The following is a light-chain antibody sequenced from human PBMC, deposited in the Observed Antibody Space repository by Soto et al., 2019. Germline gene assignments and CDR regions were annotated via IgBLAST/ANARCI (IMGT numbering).Light chain of an antibody. CDR1: RTVGSK. CDR2: DAS. J-gene: IGKJ2*01. Sequence: EIVMTQSPATLSVSPGERVTLSCRASRTVGSKLAWYQQQPGQAPRLLISDASTRATGIPARFSGSGSGTEFTLTISSLQSEDFAVYYCQQYSNWKTFGQGTKLEIK. CDR3: QQYSNWKT. V-gene: IGKV3-15*01.